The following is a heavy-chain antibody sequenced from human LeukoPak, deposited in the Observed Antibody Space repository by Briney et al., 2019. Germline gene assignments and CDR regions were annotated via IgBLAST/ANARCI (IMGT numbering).Heavy chain of an antibody. CDR3: ARDLGYSSGPNY. V-gene: IGHV3-23*01. J-gene: IGHJ4*02. CDR1: GFTFGTYA. CDR2: ISGSGGIT. D-gene: IGHD6-19*01. Sequence: GGSLRLSCTASGFTFGTYAMSWVRQAPGKGLEWVSVISGSGGITYYADSVKGRFTISRDNSKNTLYLQMNSLRAEDTAVYYCARDLGYSSGPNYWGQGTRVTVSS.